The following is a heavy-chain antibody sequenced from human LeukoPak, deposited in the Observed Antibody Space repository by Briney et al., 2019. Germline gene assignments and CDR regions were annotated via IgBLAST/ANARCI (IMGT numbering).Heavy chain of an antibody. CDR1: GFTFSSYA. Sequence: GSLRLSCSASGFTFSSYAMSWVRQAPGKGLEWVSAISGSGGSTYYADSVKGRFTISRDNSKNTLYLQMNILRAEDTAVYYCAKDVSVGYCSGGSCPNWFDPWGQGTLVTVSS. J-gene: IGHJ5*02. CDR2: ISGSGGST. D-gene: IGHD2-15*01. CDR3: AKDVSVGYCSGGSCPNWFDP. V-gene: IGHV3-23*01.